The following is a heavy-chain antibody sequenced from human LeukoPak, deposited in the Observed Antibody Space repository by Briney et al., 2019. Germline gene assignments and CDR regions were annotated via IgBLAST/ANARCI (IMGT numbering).Heavy chain of an antibody. Sequence: SETLSLTCTVSGGSISSSSYYWGWIRQPPGKGLEWIGSISYSGSTYYSPSLKSRVTISVDTSKNQFSLKLSSVTAADTAVYYCARANGAVYGRGDWFDPWGQGTLVTVSS. CDR1: GGSISSSSYY. CDR2: ISYSGST. J-gene: IGHJ5*02. V-gene: IGHV4-39*07. CDR3: ARANGAVYGRGDWFDP. D-gene: IGHD2-8*01.